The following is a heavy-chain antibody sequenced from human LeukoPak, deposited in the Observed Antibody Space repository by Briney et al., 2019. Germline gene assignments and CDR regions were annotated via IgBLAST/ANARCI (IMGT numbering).Heavy chain of an antibody. V-gene: IGHV3-7*01. CDR3: VRDFRFLDDY. J-gene: IGHJ4*02. CDR2: VKQDGSEN. D-gene: IGHD3-3*01. Sequence: GGSLRLSCAASGFTFSTYWMTWVRQAPGKGLEWVGNVKQDGSENCYADSVKGRFTISRDNAKNSLYLQMNSLRAEDTAVYYCVRDFRFLDDYWGQGTLVTVSS. CDR1: GFTFSTYW.